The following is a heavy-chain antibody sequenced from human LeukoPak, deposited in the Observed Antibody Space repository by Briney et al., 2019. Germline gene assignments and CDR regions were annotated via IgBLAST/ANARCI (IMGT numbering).Heavy chain of an antibody. J-gene: IGHJ3*02. D-gene: IGHD4-17*01. CDR2: IYYSGST. V-gene: IGHV4-59*08. CDR1: GGSVSSYY. Sequence: PSETLSLTCTVSGGSVSSYYWSWIRQPPGKGLEWIGYIYYSGSTNYNPSLKSRVTISVDTSKNQFSLKLSSVTAADTAVYYCARTTVTTNAFDIWGQGIMVTVSS. CDR3: ARTTVTTNAFDI.